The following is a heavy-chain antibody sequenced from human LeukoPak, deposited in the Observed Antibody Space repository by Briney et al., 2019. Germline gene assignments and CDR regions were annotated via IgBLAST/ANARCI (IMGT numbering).Heavy chain of an antibody. Sequence: SETLSLTCTVSGGSISSYYWSWIRQPAGKGLEWIGRIYTSGSTKYNPPLKSRVTMSVDTSKNQFSLKLSSVTAADTAVYYCARHADHYDSSAYRIWGQGTLVTVSS. D-gene: IGHD3-22*01. CDR1: GGSISSYY. J-gene: IGHJ4*02. CDR2: IYTSGST. CDR3: ARHADHYDSSAYRI. V-gene: IGHV4-4*07.